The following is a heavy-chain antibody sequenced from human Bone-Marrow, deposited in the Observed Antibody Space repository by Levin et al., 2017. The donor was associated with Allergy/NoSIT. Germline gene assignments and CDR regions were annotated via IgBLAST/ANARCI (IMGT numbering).Heavy chain of an antibody. J-gene: IGHJ4*02. CDR3: ARATGWYYFDY. CDR1: GDSISSAGYS. CDR2: KYPTGRT. D-gene: IGHD6-19*01. V-gene: IGHV4-30-2*01. Sequence: SETLSLTCAASGDSISSAGYSWGWIRQPPGTGLEWIGYKYPTGRTYYNPSLTSRVTISVDRSKSHFSLEINSVTAADTAVYYCARATGWYYFDYWGQGILVTVSS.